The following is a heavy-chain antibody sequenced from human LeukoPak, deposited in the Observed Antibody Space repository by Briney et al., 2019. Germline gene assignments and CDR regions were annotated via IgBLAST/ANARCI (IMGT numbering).Heavy chain of an antibody. D-gene: IGHD3-16*02. CDR1: GFTLSSYW. V-gene: IGHV3-7*01. CDR2: IKQDGSEK. J-gene: IGHJ4*02. Sequence: PGGSLRLSCAASGFTLSSYWMSWVRQAPGKGLEWVANIKQDGSEKYYVDSVKGRFTISRDNAKNSLYLQMNSLRAEDTAVYYCARVTYDYVWGSYRYRGYFDYWGQGTLVTVSS. CDR3: ARVTYDYVWGSYRYRGYFDY.